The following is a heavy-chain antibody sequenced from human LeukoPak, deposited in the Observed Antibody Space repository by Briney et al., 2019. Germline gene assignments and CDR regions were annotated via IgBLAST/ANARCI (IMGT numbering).Heavy chain of an antibody. J-gene: IGHJ4*02. V-gene: IGHV1-18*01. CDR2: ISANNGKT. Sequence: ASVRVSSKASLYTLSPYGINWVRQAPRHKGKWMGWISANNGKTRYAQRLQGTLTLTTGTSPNTVPMELSGLRADDTALYFCVRGDLEDCNAGGCYNPGYYFDIWGQGTQVSAS. CDR1: LYTLSPYG. D-gene: IGHD2/OR15-2a*01. CDR3: VRGDLEDCNAGGCYNPGYYFDI.